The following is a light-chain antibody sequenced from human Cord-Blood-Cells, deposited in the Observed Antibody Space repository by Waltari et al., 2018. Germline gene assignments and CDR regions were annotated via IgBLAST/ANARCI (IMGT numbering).Light chain of an antibody. CDR3: QQYNSYSPIT. Sequence: DTQMTQSPSTLSAYVGARVTITCRASQSISSWLAWYQQKPGKAPKLLIYDASSLESGVPSRFSGSGSGTEFTLTISSLQPDDFATYYCQQYNSYSPITFGQGTRLEIK. J-gene: IGKJ5*01. CDR1: QSISSW. CDR2: DAS. V-gene: IGKV1-5*01.